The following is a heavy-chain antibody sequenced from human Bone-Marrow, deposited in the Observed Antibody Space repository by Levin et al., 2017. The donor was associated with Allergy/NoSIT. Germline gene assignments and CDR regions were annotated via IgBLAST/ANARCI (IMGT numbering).Heavy chain of an antibody. CDR1: GGSISSSSYY. Sequence: PSETLSLTCTVSGGSISSSSYYWGWIRQPPGKGLEWIGSIYYSGSTYYNPSLKSRVTISVDTSKNQFSLKLSSVTAADTAVYYCARAVLVVSYDAFDIWGQGTMVTVSS. J-gene: IGHJ3*02. V-gene: IGHV4-39*01. D-gene: IGHD2-8*02. CDR2: IYYSGST. CDR3: ARAVLVVSYDAFDI.